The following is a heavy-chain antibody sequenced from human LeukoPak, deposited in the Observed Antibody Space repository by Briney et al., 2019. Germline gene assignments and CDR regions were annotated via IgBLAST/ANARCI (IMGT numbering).Heavy chain of an antibody. D-gene: IGHD6-13*01. CDR3: ARDMTITGADDY. J-gene: IGHJ4*02. CDR1: GFTFSDHP. CDR2: IDGSGTTI. V-gene: IGHV3-48*03. Sequence: GGPLRLSCAASGFTFSDHPMTWVRQAPGKGLQWVSYIDGSGTTIYYAESVRGRFTISRDNAKNSLYLQMNSLRAEDTALYYCARDMTITGADDYWGQGTRVTVSS.